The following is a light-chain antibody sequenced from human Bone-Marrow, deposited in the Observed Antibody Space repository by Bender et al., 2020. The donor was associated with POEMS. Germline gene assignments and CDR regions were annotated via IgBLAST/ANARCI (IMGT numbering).Light chain of an antibody. CDR2: DVS. CDR1: SSDVGSYHL. Sequence: QSALTQPASVSGSPGQSITISCTGTSSDVGSYHLVSWYQHHPGKAPKVMIYDVSDRPSGVSNRFSGSKSGNTASLTISGLQAEDEADYYCTSYSSSNTLLFGGGTRLTVL. CDR3: TSYSSSNTLL. V-gene: IGLV2-14*02. J-gene: IGLJ2*01.